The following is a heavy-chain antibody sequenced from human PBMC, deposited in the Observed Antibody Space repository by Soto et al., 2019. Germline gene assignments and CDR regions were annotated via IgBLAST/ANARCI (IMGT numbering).Heavy chain of an antibody. CDR3: GKQGTHFYYFNMDV. V-gene: IGHV3-23*01. D-gene: IGHD3-10*01. CDR2: ISGSGGNT. Sequence: GGSLRLSCAVSGFTFSMYAMSWVRQAPGKGLEWVSGISGSGGNTYFADSVKGRFTISRDNSNNTLYLQMDGLRAEDTAAYYCGKQGTHFYYFNMDVWGQGTTVTVSS. J-gene: IGHJ6*02. CDR1: GFTFSMYA.